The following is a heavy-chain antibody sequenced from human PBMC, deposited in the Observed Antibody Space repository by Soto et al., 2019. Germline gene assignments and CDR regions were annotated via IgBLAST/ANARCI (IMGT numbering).Heavy chain of an antibody. CDR2: INPSGGST. V-gene: IGHV1-46*01. J-gene: IGHJ5*02. CDR1: GYTFTSYY. D-gene: IGHD2-2*01. Sequence: ASVKVSCKASGYTFTSYYMHWVRQAPGQGREWMGIINPSGGSTSYAQKFQGRVTMTRDTSTSTVYVELSSLRSEDTAVYYCARDRDVVVPAAITSGFDPWGQGTLVTVSS. CDR3: ARDRDVVVPAAITSGFDP.